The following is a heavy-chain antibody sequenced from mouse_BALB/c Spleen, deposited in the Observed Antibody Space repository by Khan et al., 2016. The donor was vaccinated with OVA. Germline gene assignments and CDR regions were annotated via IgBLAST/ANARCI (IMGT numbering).Heavy chain of an antibody. Sequence: EVQLVESGPGLVKPSQSLSLTCTVTGYSITSDYAWNWIRQFPGNKLEWMGYISYSGSTTYNPSLKSLISITRDTSKNQFFLQLNSVTTEDTATYYCARWFTYWGQGTLVTVSA. CDR1: GYSITSDYA. CDR3: ARWFTY. J-gene: IGHJ3*01. V-gene: IGHV3-2*02. CDR2: ISYSGST.